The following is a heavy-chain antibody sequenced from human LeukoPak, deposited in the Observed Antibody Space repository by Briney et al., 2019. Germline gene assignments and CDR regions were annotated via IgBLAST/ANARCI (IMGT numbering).Heavy chain of an antibody. V-gene: IGHV4-34*01. J-gene: IGHJ5*02. CDR3: ARRQGSYYFTRGGWFDP. CDR2: INHSGST. Sequence: PSETLSLTCAVYGGSFSGYYWSWLRQPSGKGLEWIGEINHSGSTNYNPSLKSRVTISVDTSKNQFSLKLSSVTAADTAVYYCARRQGSYYFTRGGWFDPWGQGTLVTVSS. D-gene: IGHD1-26*01. CDR1: GGSFSGYY.